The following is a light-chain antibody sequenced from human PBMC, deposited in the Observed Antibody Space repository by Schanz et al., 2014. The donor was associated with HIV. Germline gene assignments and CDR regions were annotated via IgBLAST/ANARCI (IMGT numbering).Light chain of an antibody. Sequence: DIQMTQSPSSLSASVGDRVTITCRASQGIRNALGWYQQKPGKAPKLLIYKASSLESGVPSRFSGSGSGTEFTLTISSLQPDDFATYYCQQYKTFLYTFGQGTKLEIK. CDR3: QQYKTFLYT. CDR2: KAS. J-gene: IGKJ2*01. V-gene: IGKV1-5*03. CDR1: QGIRNA.